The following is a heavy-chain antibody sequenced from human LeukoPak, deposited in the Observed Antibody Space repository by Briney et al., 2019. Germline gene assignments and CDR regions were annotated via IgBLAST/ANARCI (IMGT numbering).Heavy chain of an antibody. CDR3: AGLWEDITGTVGY. J-gene: IGHJ4*02. D-gene: IGHD1/OR15-1a*01. Sequence: ASVKVSCKASGYTFTSYGISWVRQAPGQGLEWMGWISAYNGNTNYAQKFQGRVTITRDTSASTAYMELSSLRSEDTAVYYCAGLWEDITGTVGYWGQGTLVTVSS. V-gene: IGHV1-18*01. CDR2: ISAYNGNT. CDR1: GYTFTSYG.